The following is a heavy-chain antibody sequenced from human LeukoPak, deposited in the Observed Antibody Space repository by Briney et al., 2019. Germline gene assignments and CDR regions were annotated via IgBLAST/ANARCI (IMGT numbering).Heavy chain of an antibody. D-gene: IGHD6-13*01. V-gene: IGHV4-39*01. CDR3: ARHGLISSGWSHWFDP. J-gene: IGHJ5*02. CDR2: IYFTGNT. Sequence: SETLSLTCTVSAGSVSGSSYSWGWIRQPPGKGLEWIATIYFTGNTYYGPSLKSRVTISVDTSKNRFSLKLSSMTAADTAVYYCARHGLISSGWSHWFDPWGQGTLVTVSS. CDR1: AGSVSGSSYS.